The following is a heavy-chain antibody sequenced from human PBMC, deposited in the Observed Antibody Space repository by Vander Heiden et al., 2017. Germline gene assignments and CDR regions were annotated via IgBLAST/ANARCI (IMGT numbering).Heavy chain of an antibody. V-gene: IGHV3-74*01. CDR1: VFTFSSYW. D-gene: IGHD6-25*01. Sequence: EVQMVESGGGVVQPGGSVSLSFAAPVFTFSSYWRHGVRQAPGKGLVWVSRINSDGSSTSYADSVKGRVTSARDNAKNTLDLQRNSRRAEETAVYYCARDLVYNSAAPDYYYYGMDVWGQGTTITVCS. CDR3: ARDLVYNSAAPDYYYYGMDV. J-gene: IGHJ6*02. CDR2: INSDGSST.